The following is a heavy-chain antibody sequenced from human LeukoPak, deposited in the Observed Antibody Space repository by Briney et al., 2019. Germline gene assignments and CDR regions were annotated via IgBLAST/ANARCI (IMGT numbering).Heavy chain of an antibody. V-gene: IGHV1-2*02. J-gene: IGHJ6*02. D-gene: IGHD6-13*01. CDR3: ARDLAAAGPAAYYYYGMDV. CDR1: GYTFTGYY. Sequence: ASVKVSCKASGYTFTGYYMHWVRQAPGQGLEWMGWISPNSGGTNYAQKFQGRVTMTRDTSISTAYMELSRLRSDDTAVYYCARDLAAAGPAAYYYYGMDVWGQGTTVTVSS. CDR2: ISPNSGGT.